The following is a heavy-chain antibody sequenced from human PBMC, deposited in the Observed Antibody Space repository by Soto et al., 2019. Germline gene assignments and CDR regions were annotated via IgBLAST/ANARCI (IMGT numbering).Heavy chain of an antibody. CDR1: GGSISSSSYY. V-gene: IGHV4-39*01. J-gene: IGHJ4*02. D-gene: IGHD7-27*01. CDR3: ARHNWGSGSTFDY. Sequence: QLQLQESGPGLVKPSETLSLTCTVSGGSISSSSYYWGWIRQPPGKGLEWIGSIYYSGSTYYNPSLKSRVTISVDTSKNQFSLKLSSVTAADTAVYYCARHNWGSGSTFDYWGQGTLVTVSS. CDR2: IYYSGST.